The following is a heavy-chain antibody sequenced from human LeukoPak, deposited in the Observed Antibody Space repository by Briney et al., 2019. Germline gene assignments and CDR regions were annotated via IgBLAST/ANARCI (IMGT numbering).Heavy chain of an antibody. V-gene: IGHV4-34*01. Sequence: SETLSLTCAVYGGSFSGYYWSWIRQPPGKGLEWIGEINRSGSTNYNPSLKSRVTISVDASKNQFSLKLSSVTAADTAVYYCARVGYYYDSSGYYYAFDCWGQGTLVTVSS. D-gene: IGHD3-22*01. CDR3: ARVGYYYDSSGYYYAFDC. CDR2: INRSGST. J-gene: IGHJ4*02. CDR1: GGSFSGYY.